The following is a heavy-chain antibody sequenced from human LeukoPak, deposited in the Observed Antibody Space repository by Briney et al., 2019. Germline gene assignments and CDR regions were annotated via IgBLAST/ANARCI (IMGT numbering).Heavy chain of an antibody. J-gene: IGHJ6*03. V-gene: IGHV1-8*01. Sequence: ASVKVSCKASGYTFTSYDINWVRQATGQGLEWMGWMNPNSGNTGYAQKFQGRVTMTRNTSISTAYMELSGLRSGDTAVYYCARSAVVAATSQLYYYYYYMDVWGKGTTVTVSS. D-gene: IGHD2-15*01. CDR1: GYTFTSYD. CDR2: MNPNSGNT. CDR3: ARSAVVAATSQLYYYYYYMDV.